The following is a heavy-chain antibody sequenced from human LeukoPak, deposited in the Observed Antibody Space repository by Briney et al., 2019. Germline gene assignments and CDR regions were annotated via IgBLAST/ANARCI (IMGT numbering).Heavy chain of an antibody. CDR2: IYPGDSDT. V-gene: IGHV5-51*01. CDR3: ARQTQPLYNWFDP. Sequence: GESLKISCKGSGYRFTSYWIGWVRQMPGKGLEWMGIIYPGDSDTRYSPSFQGQVTISADKSISTAYLQWSSLKASDTAMYYCARQTQPLYNWFDPWGQGTLVTVSS. CDR1: GYRFTSYW. D-gene: IGHD2-15*01. J-gene: IGHJ5*02.